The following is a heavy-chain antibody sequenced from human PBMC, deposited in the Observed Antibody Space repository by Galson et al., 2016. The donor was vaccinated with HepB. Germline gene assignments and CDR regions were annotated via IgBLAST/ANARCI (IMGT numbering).Heavy chain of an antibody. J-gene: IGHJ5*01. Sequence: GSLRLSCAASGFHFSGSTLHWVRQAPGKGLEWVGRIRSKTYNYATQYAVSVEGRFSISRDEAKTTAYLEMNNLKTEDTAMYYCSRSRGWFDSWSQGTLVIVSS. CDR3: SRSRGWFDS. CDR2: IRSKTYNYAT. CDR1: GFHFSGST. D-gene: IGHD3-10*01. V-gene: IGHV3-73*01.